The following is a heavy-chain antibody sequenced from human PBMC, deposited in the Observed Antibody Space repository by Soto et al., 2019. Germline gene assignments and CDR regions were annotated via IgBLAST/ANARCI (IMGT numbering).Heavy chain of an antibody. J-gene: IGHJ5*01. D-gene: IGHD2-15*01. CDR1: GASSSAYY. CDR3: GRDVESCGGGRCYLSFDS. V-gene: IGHV4-59*01. CDR2: IFYTGTT. Sequence: SETLSLTCTVSGASSSAYYLTWIRQPPGKGLEWIGNIFYTGTTNYSPSLRSRVSIALDTSKNQFSLCLTSVTTDDTAVYYCGRDVESCGGGRCYLSFDSGGQGILVAVS.